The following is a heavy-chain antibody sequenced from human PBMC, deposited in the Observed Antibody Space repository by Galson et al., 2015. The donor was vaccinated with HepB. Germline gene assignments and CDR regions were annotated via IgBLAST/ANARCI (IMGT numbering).Heavy chain of an antibody. V-gene: IGHV3-23*01. CDR1: GFTFSSYA. CDR2: ISGSGGST. J-gene: IGHJ4*02. CDR3: AKAPSGYSGSSDPFDY. D-gene: IGHD1-26*01. Sequence: SLRLSCAASGFTFSSYAMSWVRQAPGKGLEWVSAISGSGGSTYYADSVKGRFTISRDNSKNTLYLQMNSLRAEDTAVYYCAKAPSGYSGSSDPFDYWGQGTLATVSS.